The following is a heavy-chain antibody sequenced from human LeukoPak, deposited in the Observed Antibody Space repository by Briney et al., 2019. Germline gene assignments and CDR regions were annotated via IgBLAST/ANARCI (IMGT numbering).Heavy chain of an antibody. Sequence: QPGGSLRLSCAASGFTFSRYWMHWVRQAPGKGLVWVSRINSDGSSTSYADFVKGRFTISRDNAKNTLYLQMNSLRAEDTAVYYCARESRRGYSYGYLDPWGQGTLVTVSS. CDR2: INSDGSST. D-gene: IGHD5-18*01. CDR1: GFTFSRYW. J-gene: IGHJ5*02. V-gene: IGHV3-74*01. CDR3: ARESRRGYSYGYLDP.